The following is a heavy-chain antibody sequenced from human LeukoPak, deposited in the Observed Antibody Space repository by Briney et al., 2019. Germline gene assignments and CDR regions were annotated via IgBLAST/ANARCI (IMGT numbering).Heavy chain of an antibody. Sequence: SGPTLVKPTQTLTLTCTFSGFLLSTSGVGVGWIRQPPGKALEWLALIYWDDDKRYSPSLKSRLTITKDTSKNQVVLTMTNMDPVDTATYYCAHSGSYRYYFDYWGQGTLVTVSS. V-gene: IGHV2-5*02. CDR2: IYWDDDK. CDR3: AHSGSYRYYFDY. J-gene: IGHJ4*02. D-gene: IGHD1-26*01. CDR1: GFLLSTSGVG.